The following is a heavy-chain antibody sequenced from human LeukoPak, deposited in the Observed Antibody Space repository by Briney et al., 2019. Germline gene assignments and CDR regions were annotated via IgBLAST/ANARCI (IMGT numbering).Heavy chain of an antibody. V-gene: IGHV3-30*01. CDR2: ISYDGRTK. Sequence: GRSLRLSCAASGLTFSSYAMHWVSPPPGKGIEWVAVISYDGRTKSYADSVKGRFTISRDNSKNTLYLQMNSLRAEDTAVYYCARGDYDFWSGFAHGPEYFPHWGQGTLVSVFS. CDR1: GLTFSSYA. D-gene: IGHD3-3*01. CDR3: ARGDYDFWSGFAHGPEYFPH. J-gene: IGHJ1*01.